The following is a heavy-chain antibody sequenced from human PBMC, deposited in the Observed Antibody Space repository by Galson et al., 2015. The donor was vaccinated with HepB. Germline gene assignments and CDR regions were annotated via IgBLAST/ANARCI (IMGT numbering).Heavy chain of an antibody. D-gene: IGHD3-22*01. V-gene: IGHV3-33*01. J-gene: IGHJ5*02. Sequence: SLRLSCAASGFTFSSYGMHWVRQAPGKGLEWVAVMWYDGSNKYYADSVKGRFTISRDNSKNTLYLQMNSLRAEDTAVYYCARALGYYDSSGYYDWFDPWGQGTLVAVSS. CDR3: ARALGYYDSSGYYDWFDP. CDR1: GFTFSSYG. CDR2: MWYDGSNK.